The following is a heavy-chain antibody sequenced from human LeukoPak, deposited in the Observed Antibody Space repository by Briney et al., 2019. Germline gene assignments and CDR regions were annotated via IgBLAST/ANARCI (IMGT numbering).Heavy chain of an antibody. CDR3: ARPMGQLVPYYFDY. CDR1: GYTFTSYA. D-gene: IGHD6-13*01. CDR2: INTNTGNP. Sequence: GASVKVSCKASGYTFTSYAMNWVRQAPGQGLEWMGWINTNTGNPTYAQGFTGRFVFSLDTSVSTAYLQISSLKAGDTAVYYCARPMGQLVPYYFDYWGQGTLVTVSS. V-gene: IGHV7-4-1*02. J-gene: IGHJ4*02.